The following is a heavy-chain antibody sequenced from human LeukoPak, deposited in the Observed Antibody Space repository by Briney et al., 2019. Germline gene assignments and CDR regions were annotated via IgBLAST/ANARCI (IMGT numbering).Heavy chain of an antibody. D-gene: IGHD2-2*01. CDR1: GFSLSTSGVG. V-gene: IGHV2-5*02. Sequence: KESGPTLVKPTQTLTLTCTFSGFSLSTSGVGVGWIRQPPGKALEWLALIYWDDDKRYSPSLKSRLTIIKDISKNQVVLTMTNMDPVDTATYYCAHSPQLLTAKYFQDWGQGTLVTVSS. CDR2: IYWDDDK. CDR3: AHSPQLLTAKYFQD. J-gene: IGHJ1*01.